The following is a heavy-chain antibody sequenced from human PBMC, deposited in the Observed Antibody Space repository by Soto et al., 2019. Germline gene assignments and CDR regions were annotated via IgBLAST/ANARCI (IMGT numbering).Heavy chain of an antibody. CDR1: GYTLTELS. V-gene: IGHV1-24*01. D-gene: IGHD3-22*01. CDR3: ATVTRYYYDSSGYPRIAAFDI. CDR2: FDPEDGET. J-gene: IGHJ3*02. Sequence: ASVKVSCKVSGYTLTELSMHWVRQAPGKGLEWMGGFDPEDGETIYAQKFQGRVTMTEDTSTDTAYMELSSLRSEETAVYYCATVTRYYYDSSGYPRIAAFDIWGAGTMLTV.